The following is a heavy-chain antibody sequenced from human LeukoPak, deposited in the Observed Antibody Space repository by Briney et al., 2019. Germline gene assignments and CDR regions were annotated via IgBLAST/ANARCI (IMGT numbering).Heavy chain of an antibody. CDR2: IYYSGST. D-gene: IGHD3-9*01. CDR3: ARRRGYDILTGYYAPDY. CDR1: GGSISSYY. J-gene: IGHJ4*02. Sequence: SETLSLTCTVSGGSISSYYWSWIRQPPGKGLEWIGYIYYSGSTNYNPSLKSRVTISVDTSKNQFSLKLSSVTAADTAVYYCARRRGYDILTGYYAPDYWGQGTLVTVSS. V-gene: IGHV4-59*08.